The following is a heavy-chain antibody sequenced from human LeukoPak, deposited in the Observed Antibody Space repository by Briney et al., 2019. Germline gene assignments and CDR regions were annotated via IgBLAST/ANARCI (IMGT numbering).Heavy chain of an antibody. V-gene: IGHV4-61*02. CDR2: IYSSGST. CDR3: ASARWDH. Sequence: SPSETLSLTCTVSGGSISSGSYYWNWIRQPAGKGLEWIGRIYSSGSTNYNPSLKSRVTISVDTSKNQFSLKLSSVTAADTAVYYCASARWDHWGQGTLVTVSS. D-gene: IGHD1-26*01. CDR1: GGSISSGSYY. J-gene: IGHJ1*01.